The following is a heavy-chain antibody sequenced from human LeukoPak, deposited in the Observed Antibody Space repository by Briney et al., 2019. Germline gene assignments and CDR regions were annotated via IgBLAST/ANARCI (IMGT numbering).Heavy chain of an antibody. D-gene: IGHD1-26*01. CDR3: ARDHHAPPSGSFSYY. CDR2: INPNSGGT. Sequence: VASVKVSCKASGYTFTGYYMHWVRQAPGQGLEWMGWINPNSGGTNYAQKFQGWVTMTRDTSISTAYMELSRLRSDDTAVYYCARDHHAPPSGSFSYYWGQGTLVTVSS. J-gene: IGHJ4*02. V-gene: IGHV1-2*04. CDR1: GYTFTGYY.